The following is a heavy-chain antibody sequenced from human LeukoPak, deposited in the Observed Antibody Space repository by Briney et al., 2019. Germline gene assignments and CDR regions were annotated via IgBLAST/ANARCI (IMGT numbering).Heavy chain of an antibody. V-gene: IGHV1-69*05. Sequence: SVKVSCKASGGTFSSYAISWVRQAPGHGLEWMGGIVPIFGTANYAQKFQGRVTITTDESTSTAYMELSSLRSEDTAVYYCAKNDYGDYLFDYWGQGTLVTVSS. J-gene: IGHJ4*02. D-gene: IGHD4-17*01. CDR1: GGTFSSYA. CDR3: AKNDYGDYLFDY. CDR2: IVPIFGTA.